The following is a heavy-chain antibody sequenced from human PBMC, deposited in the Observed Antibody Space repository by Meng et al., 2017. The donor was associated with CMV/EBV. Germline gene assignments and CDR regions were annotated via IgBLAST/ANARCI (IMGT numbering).Heavy chain of an antibody. V-gene: IGHV3-74*01. CDR2: INSDGSST. Sequence: GESLKISCAASGFTFSSYWMHWVRQAPGKGLVWVSRINSDGSSTSYADSVKGRFTISRDNAKNTLYLQMNSLRAEDTAVYYCARALVVETNPRNYYYYGMDVWGQGTTVTVSS. D-gene: IGHD2-21*01. J-gene: IGHJ6*02. CDR3: ARALVVETNPRNYYYYGMDV. CDR1: GFTFSSYW.